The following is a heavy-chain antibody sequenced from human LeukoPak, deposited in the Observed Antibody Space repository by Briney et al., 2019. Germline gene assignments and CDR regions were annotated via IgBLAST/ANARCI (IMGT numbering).Heavy chain of an antibody. CDR1: GFTFSSKW. D-gene: IGHD2-15*01. CDR3: ARDRGGGWDDY. J-gene: IGHJ4*02. CDR2: IKQDGSEK. V-gene: IGHV3-7*01. Sequence: GGSLRLSCAASGFTFSSKWMSWVRQAPGKGLEWVANIKQDGSEKYYVDSVKGRFTISRDNAKNSLYLQMNSLRAEDTAAYYSARDRGGGWDDYWGQGTLVTVSS.